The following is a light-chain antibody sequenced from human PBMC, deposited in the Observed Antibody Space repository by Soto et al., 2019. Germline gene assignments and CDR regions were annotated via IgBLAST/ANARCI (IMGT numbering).Light chain of an antibody. CDR2: AAS. J-gene: IGKJ1*01. CDR3: QNYNGPPWT. CDR1: QDISDY. Sequence: DIQMTQSPSSLSASVGDRVTITCRASQDISDYLAWYQQKPGQVPKLLISAASTLQSGVHSRFRGSASGTDFTLTITGLQPVDFATYYCQNYNGPPWTFGQGTKVEIK. V-gene: IGKV1-27*01.